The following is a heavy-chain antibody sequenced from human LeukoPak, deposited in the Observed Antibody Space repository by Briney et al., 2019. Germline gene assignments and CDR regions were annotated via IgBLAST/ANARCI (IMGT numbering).Heavy chain of an antibody. CDR2: IYYSGNA. CDR3: AREDYMDV. V-gene: IGHV4-59*01. CDR1: GGSIRSYY. J-gene: IGHJ6*03. Sequence: SETLSLTCTVSGGSIRSYYWSWIRQPPGKGLEWIGYIYYSGNANYNPSLKSRVTISLDASKNQFSLKLSSVTAADTAVYYCAREDYMDVWGKGTTVTISS.